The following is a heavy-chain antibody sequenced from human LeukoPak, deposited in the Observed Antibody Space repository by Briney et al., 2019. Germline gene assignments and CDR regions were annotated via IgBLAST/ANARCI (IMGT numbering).Heavy chain of an antibody. CDR3: ARGSEYNYAFTGRERTKSRLDY. CDR1: GFTFSRYA. D-gene: IGHD3-16*01. V-gene: IGHV3-30*04. Sequence: GGSLRLSCAASGFTFSRYAVHWVRQAPGKGLEWVAVTSFDGSNRYYADSVKGRFTISRDNSKNTLYLQMNSLRAEDTAVYYCARGSEYNYAFTGRERTKSRLDYWGQGTLVTVSS. J-gene: IGHJ4*02. CDR2: TSFDGSNR.